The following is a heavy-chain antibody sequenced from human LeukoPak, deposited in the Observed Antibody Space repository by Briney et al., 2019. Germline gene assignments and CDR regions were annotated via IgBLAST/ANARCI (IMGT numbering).Heavy chain of an antibody. Sequence: SETLSLTCTVYGGSISSRSYYWGWIRQPPGKGLEWLGSMYYSGSPYHNPSLKSRVTISVDTSKNQFSLKLSSVTAADTAMYYSARLLYDRSGYYYFDCWGQGTLVTVSS. CDR1: GGSISSRSYY. J-gene: IGHJ4*02. CDR2: MYYSGSP. D-gene: IGHD3-22*01. V-gene: IGHV4-39*01. CDR3: ARLLYDRSGYYYFDC.